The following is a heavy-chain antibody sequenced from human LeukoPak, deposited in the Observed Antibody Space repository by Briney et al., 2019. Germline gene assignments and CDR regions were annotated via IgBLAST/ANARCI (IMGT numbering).Heavy chain of an antibody. D-gene: IGHD3-10*01. CDR1: GFTFSSYW. V-gene: IGHV3-74*01. J-gene: IGHJ4*02. CDR2: INTDGSST. CDR3: ARGGRFGELSSSL. Sequence: GGSLRLSCAASGFTFSSYWMHWVRQAPGEGLAWVSRINTDGSSTSNADSVKGRFTVSRDNAKNTLYLQMSSLRAEDTAVYYCARGGRFGELSSSLWGQGTLVTVSS.